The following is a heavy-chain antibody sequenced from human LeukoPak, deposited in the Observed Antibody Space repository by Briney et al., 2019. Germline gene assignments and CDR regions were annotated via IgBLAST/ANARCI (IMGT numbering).Heavy chain of an antibody. Sequence: SETLSLTCTVSSDSMSNYYWSWIRQPLGKGLEWFAYIYYTGNANYNPSLKSRVTISVDTSKNQFSLKLNSVTAADTAVYYCARHHYDSTHDAFDIWGQGTMVTVSS. CDR3: ARHHYDSTHDAFDI. D-gene: IGHD3-22*01. CDR1: SDSMSNYY. CDR2: IYYTGNA. J-gene: IGHJ3*02. V-gene: IGHV4-59*13.